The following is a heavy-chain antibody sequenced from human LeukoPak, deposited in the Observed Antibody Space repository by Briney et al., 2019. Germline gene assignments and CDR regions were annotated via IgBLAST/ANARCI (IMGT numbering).Heavy chain of an antibody. CDR2: IIPIIGAA. Sequence: SVKVSCKASGGTFSSYAISWVRQAPGQGLEWMGRIIPIIGAANYAQKFQGRVTITADKSTSTAYMELSSLRSEDTAVYYCARDSGSSSDAFDIWGQGTMVTVSS. V-gene: IGHV1-69*04. CDR1: GGTFSSYA. J-gene: IGHJ3*02. CDR3: ARDSGSSSDAFDI. D-gene: IGHD1-26*01.